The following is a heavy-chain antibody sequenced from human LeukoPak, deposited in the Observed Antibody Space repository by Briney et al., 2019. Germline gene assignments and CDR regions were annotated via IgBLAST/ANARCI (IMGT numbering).Heavy chain of an antibody. CDR2: ISSSSSYI. CDR3: ARDSYYYGSGSYPFHYYYYGMDV. J-gene: IGHJ6*02. D-gene: IGHD3-10*01. V-gene: IGHV3-21*01. Sequence: GRSLRLSCAASGFTFSSYSMNWVRQAPGKGLEWVSSISSSSSYIYYADSVRGRFTISRDNAKNSLYLQMNSLRAEDTAVYYCARDSYYYGSGSYPFHYYYYGMDVWGQGTTVTVSS. CDR1: GFTFSSYS.